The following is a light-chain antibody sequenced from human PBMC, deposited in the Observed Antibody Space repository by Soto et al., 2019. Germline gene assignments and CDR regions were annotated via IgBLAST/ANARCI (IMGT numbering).Light chain of an antibody. CDR1: SSNIGAGYD. V-gene: IGLV1-40*01. J-gene: IGLJ1*01. Sequence: QSVLTQPPSVSGAPGQRVTISCTGSSSNIGAGYDVHWYQQRPGTAPKLPIFGNINRPSGVPDRFSGSKSGTSASLAITGLQAEDEGDYYCAAWDDSLSAHYVFGTGTKVTVL. CDR2: GNI. CDR3: AAWDDSLSAHYV.